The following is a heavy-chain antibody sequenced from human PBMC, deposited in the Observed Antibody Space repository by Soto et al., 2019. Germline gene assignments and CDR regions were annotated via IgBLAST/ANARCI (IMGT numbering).Heavy chain of an antibody. CDR3: ATDRVGGDYYDSSGYS. D-gene: IGHD3-22*01. CDR2: IIPIFGIA. J-gene: IGHJ5*02. CDR1: GGTFSSYA. V-gene: IGHV1-69*17. Sequence: ASVKVSCKASGGTFSSYAISWVRQAPGQGLEWMGGIIPIFGIANYAQKFQGRVTITADKSTSTAYMELSSLRSEDTAVYYCATDRVGGDYYDSSGYSWGQGTLVTVSS.